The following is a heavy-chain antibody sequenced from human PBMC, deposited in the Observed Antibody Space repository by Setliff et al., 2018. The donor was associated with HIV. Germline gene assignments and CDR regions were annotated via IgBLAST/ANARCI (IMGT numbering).Heavy chain of an antibody. Sequence: PGGSLRLSCAASGFTFSSYWMHWVRQAPGEGLEWIGRIKSKTDGGTTDYAAPVKGRFTISRDDSKSTLYLQLTTLRTEDTGFYFCTREIRDGYPRSSNWGQGTLVTVSS. CDR1: GFTFSSYW. CDR3: TREIRDGYPRSSN. D-gene: IGHD3-10*01. CDR2: IKSKTDGGTT. V-gene: IGHV3-15*01. J-gene: IGHJ4*02.